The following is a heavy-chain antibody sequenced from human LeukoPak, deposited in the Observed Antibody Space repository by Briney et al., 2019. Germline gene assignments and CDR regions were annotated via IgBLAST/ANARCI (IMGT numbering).Heavy chain of an antibody. Sequence: ASVKVSCKASGYTVTGYYMHWVRQAPGQGLEWMGWINPNSGGTNYAQKFQGRVTMTRDTSISTAYMELSRLRSDDTAVYYCARDVKYCSSTSCFPPDYWGQGTLVTVSS. CDR2: INPNSGGT. CDR3: ARDVKYCSSTSCFPPDY. D-gene: IGHD2-2*01. J-gene: IGHJ4*02. V-gene: IGHV1-2*02. CDR1: GYTVTGYY.